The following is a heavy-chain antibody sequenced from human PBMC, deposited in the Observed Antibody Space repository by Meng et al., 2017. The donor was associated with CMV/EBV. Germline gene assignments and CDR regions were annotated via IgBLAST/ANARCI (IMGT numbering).Heavy chain of an antibody. CDR3: ARLYDSSGYYLGYFDY. Sequence: QISLKELGPPLVKPTQTLTLTCTFSVFSRSTSGVGVGWIRQPPGKALEWLALIYWDDDKRYSPSLKSRLTITKDTSKNQVVLTMTNMDPVDTATYYCARLYDSSGYYLGYFDYWGQGTLVTVSS. CDR1: VFSRSTSGVG. V-gene: IGHV2-5*02. CDR2: IYWDDDK. D-gene: IGHD3-22*01. J-gene: IGHJ4*02.